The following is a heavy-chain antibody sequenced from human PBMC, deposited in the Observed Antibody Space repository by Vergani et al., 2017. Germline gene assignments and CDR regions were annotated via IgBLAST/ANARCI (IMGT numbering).Heavy chain of an antibody. Sequence: EVQLVESGGGLVQPGRSLRLSCAASGFTFDDYAMHWVRQAPGKGLEWVSGISWNSGSIGYADSVKGRFTISRDNAKNSLYLQMNSLRAEDTALYYFAKDTSSSWYYFDYWGQGTLVTVSS. J-gene: IGHJ4*02. CDR1: GFTFDDYA. CDR3: AKDTSSSWYYFDY. CDR2: ISWNSGSI. D-gene: IGHD6-13*01. V-gene: IGHV3-9*01.